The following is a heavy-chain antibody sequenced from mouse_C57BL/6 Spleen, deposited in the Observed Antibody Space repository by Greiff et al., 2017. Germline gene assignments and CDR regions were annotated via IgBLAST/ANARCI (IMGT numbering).Heavy chain of an antibody. CDR2: IYPGDGDT. D-gene: IGHD4-1*01. Sequence: VQLQQSGPELVKPGASVKISCKASGYAFSSSWMNWVKQRPGKGLEWIGRIYPGDGDTNYNGKFKGKATLTADKSSRTAYMQLSSLTSEDSAVYLCARNGLTGTEGVYYAMDEWGQGTSVTVFS. CDR3: ARNGLTGTEGVYYAMDE. V-gene: IGHV1-82*01. CDR1: GYAFSSSW. J-gene: IGHJ4*01.